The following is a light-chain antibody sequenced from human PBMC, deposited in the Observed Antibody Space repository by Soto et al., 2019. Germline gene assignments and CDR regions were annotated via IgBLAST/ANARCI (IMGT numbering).Light chain of an antibody. Sequence: IVLTQSPATLSLSPGETATLSCRATQSVSSYVAWYQQKPGQAPRLLIYDASNRATGIPARFSGSGSGSDFTLTISPLDPEDFAVYYCQQRSNWSFGQGTRLEIK. CDR3: QQRSNWS. J-gene: IGKJ5*01. CDR1: QSVSSY. CDR2: DAS. V-gene: IGKV3-11*01.